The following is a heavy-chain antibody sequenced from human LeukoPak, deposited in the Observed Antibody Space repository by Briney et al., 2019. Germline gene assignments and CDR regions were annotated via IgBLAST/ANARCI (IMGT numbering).Heavy chain of an antibody. D-gene: IGHD3-10*01. CDR1: GYTLTELP. J-gene: IGHJ4*02. V-gene: IGHV1-24*01. Sequence: ASVKVSCKVYGYTLTELPMHWVRQAPGKGLEWMGGFDSEDDETIYAQKFQGRVTMTEDTSTDTAYMELSSLRSEDTAVYYCATAYLGFGELFSNSFDYWGQGTLVTVSS. CDR2: FDSEDDET. CDR3: ATAYLGFGELFSNSFDY.